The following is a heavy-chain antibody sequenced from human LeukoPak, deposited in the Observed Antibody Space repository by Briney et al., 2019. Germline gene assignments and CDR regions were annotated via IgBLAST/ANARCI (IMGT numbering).Heavy chain of an antibody. CDR2: IYYSGIT. CDR3: AIQGHKLTLVDYYGMDV. Sequence: PSETLSLTCIVSGGSISSYYWSWIRQPPGKGLEWIGYIYYSGITNYNPSLKSRVTISLDRSKNHFSLKLTSVTAADTAVYYCAIQGHKLTLVDYYGMDVWGQGTTVTVSS. CDR1: GGSISSYY. V-gene: IGHV4-59*08. J-gene: IGHJ6*02. D-gene: IGHD1-26*01.